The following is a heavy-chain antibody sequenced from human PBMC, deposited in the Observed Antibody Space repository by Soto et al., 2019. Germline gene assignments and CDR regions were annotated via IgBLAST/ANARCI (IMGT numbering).Heavy chain of an antibody. Sequence: EEQLLQSGGGLAQPGGSLRVSCTASGFTFSSYAMTWVRQAPGKGLVWVSAISGRGGSTYYADSVKGRFTLSRDNSKNTLYLQMNSLRAEDTAVYYCAKGFYYGMDVWGQGTTVTVSS. V-gene: IGHV3-23*01. CDR2: ISGRGGST. CDR1: GFTFSSYA. CDR3: AKGFYYGMDV. J-gene: IGHJ6*02.